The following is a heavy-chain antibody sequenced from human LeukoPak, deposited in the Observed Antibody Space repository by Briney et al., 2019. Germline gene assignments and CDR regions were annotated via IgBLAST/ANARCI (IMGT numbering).Heavy chain of an antibody. V-gene: IGHV3-33*01. CDR3: ARGLDLGYFQR. CDR2: IWSDGSNK. D-gene: IGHD4-11*01. J-gene: IGHJ1*01. CDR1: GFTFSTYD. Sequence: GGSLRLSCIVSGFTFSTYDMHWVRQAPGKGLEWVAVIWSDGSNKYYTDSVKGRFTISGDNPKNTLYLQMNSLRVEDTAVYHCARGLDLGYFQRWGQGTLVTVSS.